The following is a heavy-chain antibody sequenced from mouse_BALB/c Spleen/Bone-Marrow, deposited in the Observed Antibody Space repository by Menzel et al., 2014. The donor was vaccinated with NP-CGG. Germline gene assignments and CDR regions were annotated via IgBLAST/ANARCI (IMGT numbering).Heavy chain of an antibody. CDR3: ARFPMDY. CDR1: GFTFTDYY. Sequence: EVQLVESGGGLVQPGGSLRLSCTTSGFTFTDYYMSWVRQPPGKALEWLAFIRNKAYGYTTEYSASVRGRFTISRDNSQSILYLQMNTLRAEDSATYYCARFPMDYWGQGTLVTVSS. J-gene: IGHJ4*01. V-gene: IGHV7-3*02. CDR2: IRNKAYGYTT.